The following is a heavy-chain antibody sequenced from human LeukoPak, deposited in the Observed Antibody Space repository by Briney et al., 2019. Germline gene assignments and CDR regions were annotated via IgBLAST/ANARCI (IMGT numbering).Heavy chain of an antibody. CDR3: ARGLRAVAGRGYNWFDP. V-gene: IGHV4-34*01. Sequence: PSETLSLTCAVYGGSFSGYYWSWIRQPPGKGLEWIGEINHSGSTNYNPSLKSRVTISVDTSKNQFSLKLSSVTAADTAVYYCARGLRAVAGRGYNWFDPWGQGTLVTVSS. J-gene: IGHJ5*02. CDR1: GGSFSGYY. D-gene: IGHD6-19*01. CDR2: INHSGST.